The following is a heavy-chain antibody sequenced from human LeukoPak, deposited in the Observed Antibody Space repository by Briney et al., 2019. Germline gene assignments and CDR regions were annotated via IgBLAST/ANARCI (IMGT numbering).Heavy chain of an antibody. CDR2: IYHSGST. J-gene: IGHJ4*02. Sequence: TSETLSLTCAVSGDPINSIDWWSWVRQSPARGLEWIGEIYHSGSTNYNPSLKSRVTISVDTSKNQFSLKLSSVTAADTAVYYCARIHRYCSGGACYVLDNWGQGTLVAVSS. CDR1: GDPINSIDW. CDR3: ARIHRYCSGGACYVLDN. D-gene: IGHD2-15*01. V-gene: IGHV4-4*02.